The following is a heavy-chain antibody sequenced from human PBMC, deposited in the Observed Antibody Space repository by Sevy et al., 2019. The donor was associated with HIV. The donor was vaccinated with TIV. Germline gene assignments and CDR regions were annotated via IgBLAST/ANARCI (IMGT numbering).Heavy chain of an antibody. CDR2: ITSNGGST. J-gene: IGHJ5*02. CDR3: AKCLTPVTNQRSFYP. V-gene: IGHV3-23*01. CDR1: GFTFSSSA. Sequence: GGSLRLSCAASGFTFSSSAMTWVRQAPGKGLEWVSAITSNGGSTFYADSVKGRFTISRDISQNTLFLQMNSLRAEDTAVYYCAKCLTPVTNQRSFYPWGQGTLVTVSS. D-gene: IGHD4-17*01.